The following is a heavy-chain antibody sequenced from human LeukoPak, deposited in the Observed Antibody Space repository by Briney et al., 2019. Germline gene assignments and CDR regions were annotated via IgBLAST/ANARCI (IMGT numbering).Heavy chain of an antibody. CDR2: ISGSGGST. CDR1: GFTFSSYA. D-gene: IGHD3-10*01. J-gene: IGHJ4*02. CDR3: AKGTPYYYGSGSYSFDY. V-gene: IGHV3-23*01. Sequence: GGSLRLSCAASGFTFSSYAMSWVRQAPGKGLEWVSVISGSGGSTYYADSVKGRLTISRDNSKNTLYLQMNSLRAEDTAVYYCAKGTPYYYGSGSYSFDYWGQGTLVTVSS.